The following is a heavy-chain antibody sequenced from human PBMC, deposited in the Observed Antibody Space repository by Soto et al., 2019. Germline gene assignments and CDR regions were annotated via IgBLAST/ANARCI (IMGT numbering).Heavy chain of an antibody. D-gene: IGHD1-26*01. CDR2: ISSNSVTI. Sequence: PGGSLRLSCGASGFIFSKYSMNWVRQAPGKGLEWLSYISSNSVTIYYADSVRGRFTIFRDNAKNSLYLQMNSLRDEDTAVYYCAREDILGTRSFDYWGQGALVTVSS. V-gene: IGHV3-48*02. CDR1: GFIFSKYS. CDR3: AREDILGTRSFDY. J-gene: IGHJ4*02.